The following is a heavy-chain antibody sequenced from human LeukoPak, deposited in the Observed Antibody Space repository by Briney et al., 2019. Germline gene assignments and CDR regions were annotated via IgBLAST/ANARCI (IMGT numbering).Heavy chain of an antibody. Sequence: SETLSLTCAVYGGSFRGYYWSWIRQPPGKGLEWIGEINHSGSTNYNPSLKSRVTISVDTSKNQFSLKLSSVTAADTAVYYCAKGRSGSYYNSYGMDVWGKGTTVTVSS. V-gene: IGHV4-34*01. CDR3: AKGRSGSYYNSYGMDV. CDR2: INHSGST. CDR1: GGSFRGYY. J-gene: IGHJ6*04. D-gene: IGHD3-10*01.